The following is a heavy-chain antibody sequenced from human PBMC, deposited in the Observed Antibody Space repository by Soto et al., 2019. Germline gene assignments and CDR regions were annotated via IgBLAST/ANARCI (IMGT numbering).Heavy chain of an antibody. D-gene: IGHD3-22*01. V-gene: IGHV1-69*01. Sequence: QVQLVQSGAEVRKPGSSVRVSCKASGGSFNRHTISWVRQAPGQGLEWMGGIIPIFGTANHAQKFQGRVTIIADESTSTVYMELCSLRSDDTAIHYCAGGWGYDSTDYYYAYWGQGTLVIVSS. J-gene: IGHJ4*02. CDR3: AGGWGYDSTDYYYAY. CDR1: GGSFNRHT. CDR2: IIPIFGTA.